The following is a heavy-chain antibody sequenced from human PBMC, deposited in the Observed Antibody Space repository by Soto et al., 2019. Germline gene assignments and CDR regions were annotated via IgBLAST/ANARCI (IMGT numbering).Heavy chain of an antibody. CDR2: IKSKTDGGTT. J-gene: IGHJ4*02. CDR3: TTDSASDFWSNSYYFDY. D-gene: IGHD3-3*01. V-gene: IGHV3-15*01. Sequence: GSLSLSSAASGLTWSYAWMSWVRQAPGKGLEWVGRIKSKTDGGTTDYAAPVKGRFTISRDDSKNTLYLQMNRLKTEDTAVYYCTTDSASDFWSNSYYFDYWGQGTLVPVSS. CDR1: GLTWSYAW.